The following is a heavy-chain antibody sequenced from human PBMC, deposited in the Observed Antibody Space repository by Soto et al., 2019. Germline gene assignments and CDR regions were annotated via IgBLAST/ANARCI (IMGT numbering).Heavy chain of an antibody. D-gene: IGHD3-10*01. V-gene: IGHV4-39*01. CDR2: IYYSGST. J-gene: IGHJ4*02. CDR3: ARPGNYGSGSYLYYVDY. CDR1: GGSISSSSYY. Sequence: QLQLQESGPGLVKPSETLSLTCTVSGGSISSSSYYWGWIRQPPGKGLEWIGSIYYSGSTYYNPSLKSRVTISVDTSKNQFSLKLSSVTAADTAVYYCARPGNYGSGSYLYYVDYWGQGTLVTVSS.